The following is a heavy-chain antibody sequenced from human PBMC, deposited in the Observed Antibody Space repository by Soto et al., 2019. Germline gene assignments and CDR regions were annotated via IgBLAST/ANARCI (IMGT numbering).Heavy chain of an antibody. CDR1: GGTFSSYA. Sequence: GASVKVSCKASGGTFSSYAISWVRQAPGQGLEWMGGIIPIFGTANYAQKFQGRVTITADESTSTAYMELSSLRSEDTAVYYCARETSSSSWFDPWGQGTLVTVSS. CDR2: IIPIFGTA. CDR3: ARETSSSSWFDP. J-gene: IGHJ5*02. V-gene: IGHV1-69*13. D-gene: IGHD6-6*01.